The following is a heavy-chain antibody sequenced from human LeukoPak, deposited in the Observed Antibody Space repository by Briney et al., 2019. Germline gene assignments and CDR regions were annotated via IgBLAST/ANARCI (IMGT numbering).Heavy chain of an antibody. CDR3: AKDIAPNYDFWSGWFDY. CDR2: ITNSGSDI. Sequence: GGSLRLSCVVSGFTFSDFHMSWLRQAPGKGLEWISYITNSGSDIEYADSVKGRFTISWDNAKKSLYLEMNTLRAEDTAIYYCAKDIAPNYDFWSGWFDYWGQGTLVTVSS. J-gene: IGHJ4*02. V-gene: IGHV3-11*01. CDR1: GFTFSDFH. D-gene: IGHD3-3*01.